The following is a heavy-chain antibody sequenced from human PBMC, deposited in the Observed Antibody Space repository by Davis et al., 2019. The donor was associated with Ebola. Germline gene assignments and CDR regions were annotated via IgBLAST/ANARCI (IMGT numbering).Heavy chain of an antibody. CDR2: ISTSNGNT. J-gene: IGHJ6*02. CDR3: ARELVALVGGRDGMDV. V-gene: IGHV1-18*04. Sequence: ASVTVSCQASGYTFTSYGISWVRQALGQGLEWMGWISTSNGNTLYSQRFQGRVTMTRDTSTSIVYMEVRSLRPDDTAVYYCARELVALVGGRDGMDVWGQGTTVTVSS. CDR1: GYTFTSYG. D-gene: IGHD2-8*02.